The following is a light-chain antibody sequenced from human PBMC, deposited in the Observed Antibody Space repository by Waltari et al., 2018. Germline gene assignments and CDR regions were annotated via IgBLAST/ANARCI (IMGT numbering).Light chain of an antibody. J-gene: IGKJ1*01. V-gene: IGKV3-20*01. Sequence: EIVLTQSPGPLSLSPGERATLSCRASQSVGKSLAWYQQKPGQAPRLLIYDASSRATGIPDRFSGSGFGTDFSLTISRLEPEDFAVYYCQKYVSLPATFGQGTKVEIK. CDR1: QSVGKS. CDR2: DAS. CDR3: QKYVSLPAT.